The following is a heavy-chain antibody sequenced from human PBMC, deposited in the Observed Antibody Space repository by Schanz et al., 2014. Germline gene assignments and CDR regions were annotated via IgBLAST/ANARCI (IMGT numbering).Heavy chain of an antibody. CDR3: ARGGTYGIFYDHMDV. J-gene: IGHJ6*03. D-gene: IGHD3-22*01. CDR2: IYHSGNT. Sequence: QVQLQESGPGLVKPSGTLSLTCAVSGASISSSNWWSWVRQPPGKGLEWIGEIYHSGNTNYNASLKSRVTISENKSKKKSSRRWRSVTAADTAVYYCARGGTYGIFYDHMDVWGRGTTVTVSS. CDR1: GASISSSNW. V-gene: IGHV4-4*02.